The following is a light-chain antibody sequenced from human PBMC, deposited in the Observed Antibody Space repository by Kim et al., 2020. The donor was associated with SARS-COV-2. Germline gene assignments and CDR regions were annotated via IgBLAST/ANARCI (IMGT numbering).Light chain of an antibody. CDR3: QAWDSGTVV. J-gene: IGLJ2*01. CDR2: QDT. V-gene: IGLV3-1*01. Sequence: VSAGQTASITCSGDKLGDKYACWYQQQPGQSPVLVIYQDTKRPSGIPERFSGSNSGNTATLTISGTQAMDEADYYCQAWDSGTVVFGGGTQLTVL. CDR1: KLGDKY.